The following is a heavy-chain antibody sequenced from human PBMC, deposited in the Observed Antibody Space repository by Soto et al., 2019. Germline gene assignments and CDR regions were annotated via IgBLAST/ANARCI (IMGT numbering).Heavy chain of an antibody. CDR3: VSHPEWLLSAYYYGMDV. CDR1: GGSISSGGYY. D-gene: IGHD3-3*01. Sequence: QVQLQESGPGLVKPSQTLSLTCTVSGGSISSGGYYWSRIRQHPGKGLEWIGYIYYSGSTHYNPSLKSRVAISLVTSKNQFSRNLSSVTAADTAVYYCVSHPEWLLSAYYYGMDVWGHWTTVTVSS. CDR2: IYYSGST. V-gene: IGHV4-31*03. J-gene: IGHJ6*02.